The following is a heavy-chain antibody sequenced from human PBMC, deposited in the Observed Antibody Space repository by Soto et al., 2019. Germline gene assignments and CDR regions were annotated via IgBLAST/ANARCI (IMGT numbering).Heavy chain of an antibody. V-gene: IGHV1-69*06. CDR3: ARDIGYCSGGSCPDFDY. CDR1: GGTFSGYA. CDR2: IIPIFGTA. Sequence: SVKVSCKASGGTFSGYAIGWGGKAPGEGLEWMGGIIPIFGTANYAQKFQGRVTITADKSTSTAYMELSSLRSEDTAVYYCARDIGYCSGGSCPDFDYWGQGTLVTVS. D-gene: IGHD2-15*01. J-gene: IGHJ4*02.